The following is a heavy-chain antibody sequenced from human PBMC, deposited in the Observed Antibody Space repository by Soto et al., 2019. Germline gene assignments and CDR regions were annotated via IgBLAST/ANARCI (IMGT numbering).Heavy chain of an antibody. CDR3: ARLYSGYDGEDY. Sequence: SETLSLTCTVSGGSISSYYWSWIRQPPGKGLEWIGYIYYSGSTNYNPSLKSRVTISVDTSKNQFSLKLSSVTAADTAVYYCARLYSGYDGEDYWGQGTLVTVSS. CDR1: GGSISSYY. D-gene: IGHD5-12*01. CDR2: IYYSGST. V-gene: IGHV4-59*08. J-gene: IGHJ4*02.